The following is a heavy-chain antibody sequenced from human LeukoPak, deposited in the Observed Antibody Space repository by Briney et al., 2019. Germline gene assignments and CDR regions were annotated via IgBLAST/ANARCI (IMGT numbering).Heavy chain of an antibody. CDR1: GFTFSSYA. V-gene: IGHV3-30-3*01. Sequence: GGSLRLSCAASGFTFSSYAMHWVRQAPGKGLEWVAVISYDGSNKYYADSVKGRFTISRDNAKNSLYLQMNSLRAEDTAVYYCARVATKFFDYWGQGTLVTVSS. CDR3: ARVATKFFDY. J-gene: IGHJ4*02. D-gene: IGHD5-12*01. CDR2: ISYDGSNK.